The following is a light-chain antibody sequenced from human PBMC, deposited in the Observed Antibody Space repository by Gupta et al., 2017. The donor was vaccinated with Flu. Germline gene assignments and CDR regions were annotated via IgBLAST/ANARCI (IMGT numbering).Light chain of an antibody. CDR3: QQYNNWPAIT. Sequence: EIVMTQSPATLSVSPGERATLSCRASQSVSSNLAWYQQKPGQAPRLLIYGASTRATGISARFSGSGSGTEFTLSISSLQSEDFAIYYCQQYNNWPAITFGQWTRLEMK. CDR2: GAS. CDR1: QSVSSN. J-gene: IGKJ5*01. V-gene: IGKV3-15*01.